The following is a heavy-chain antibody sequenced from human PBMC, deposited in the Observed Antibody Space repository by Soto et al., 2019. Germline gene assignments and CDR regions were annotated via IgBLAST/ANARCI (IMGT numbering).Heavy chain of an antibody. CDR1: GFTFINTW. D-gene: IGHD6-19*01. V-gene: IGHV3-15*01. CDR3: TTGFSSGWFAY. J-gene: IGHJ4*02. Sequence: EVQLVESGGGLVKPGGSLRLSCAASGFTFINTWMSWVRQAPGKGLAWVGRVKSKTDGGTTDYAPPVRGRFIISRDDSQKMVYLQMNSLKTEDSGVYFCTTGFSSGWFAYWGQGILVTVSS. CDR2: VKSKTDGGTT.